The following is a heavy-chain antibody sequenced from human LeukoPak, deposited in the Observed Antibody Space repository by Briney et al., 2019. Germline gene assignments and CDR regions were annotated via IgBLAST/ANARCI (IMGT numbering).Heavy chain of an antibody. V-gene: IGHV3-21*01. J-gene: IGHJ6*03. CDR2: ISSSSSYI. D-gene: IGHD2-2*01. Sequence: GGSLRLSCAASGFTFGSYSMNWVRQAPGKGLEWVSSISSSSSYIYYADSVKGRFTISRDNAKNSLYLQMNSLRAEDTAVYYCARVRDIVVVPAAIIPRYGDYYYMDVWGKGTTVTVSS. CDR1: GFTFGSYS. CDR3: ARVRDIVVVPAAIIPRYGDYYYMDV.